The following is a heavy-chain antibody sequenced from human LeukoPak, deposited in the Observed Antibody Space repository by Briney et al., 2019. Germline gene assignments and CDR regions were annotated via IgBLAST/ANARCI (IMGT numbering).Heavy chain of an antibody. CDR2: ISYDGSNK. D-gene: IGHD1-1*01. CDR1: GFTFSSYG. Sequence: GGSLRLSCAASGFTFSSYGMHWVRQAPGKGLEWVAVISYDGSNKYCADSVKGRFTISRDNSKNTLYLQMNSLRAEDTAVYYCAKDPGPYGDYMDVWGKGTTVTVSS. CDR3: AKDPGPYGDYMDV. J-gene: IGHJ6*03. V-gene: IGHV3-30*18.